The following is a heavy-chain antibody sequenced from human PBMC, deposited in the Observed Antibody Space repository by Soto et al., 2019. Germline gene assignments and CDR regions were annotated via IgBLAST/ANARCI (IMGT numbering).Heavy chain of an antibody. J-gene: IGHJ5*02. Sequence: XETLSRTCTVSGGSISRSPYYWGWIRQPPGKGLEWIGSIYYSGSTYYRPSLKSRVTISVDTSKNQFSLKLSSVTAADTAVYYCARQVPAAIRLGWFDTWGQGTLVTFSS. D-gene: IGHD2-2*02. CDR1: GGSISRSPYY. CDR2: IYYSGST. V-gene: IGHV4-39*01. CDR3: ARQVPAAIRLGWFDT.